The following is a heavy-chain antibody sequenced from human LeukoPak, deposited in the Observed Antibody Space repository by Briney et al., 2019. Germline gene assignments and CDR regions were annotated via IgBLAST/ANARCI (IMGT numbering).Heavy chain of an antibody. CDR3: ARDWRRRYYYDSSYYFDY. CDR2: ISSSSSYI. J-gene: IGHJ4*02. CDR1: GFTFSSYS. Sequence: GGSLRLSCAASGFTFSSYSMNWVRQAPGKGLEWVSSISSSSSYIYYADSVKGRFTISRDNAKNSLYLQMNSLRAEDTAVYYWARDWRRRYYYDSSYYFDYWGQGTLVTVS. D-gene: IGHD3-22*01. V-gene: IGHV3-21*01.